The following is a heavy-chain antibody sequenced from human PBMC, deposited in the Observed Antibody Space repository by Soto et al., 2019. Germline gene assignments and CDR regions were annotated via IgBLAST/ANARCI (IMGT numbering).Heavy chain of an antibody. J-gene: IGHJ6*02. Sequence: GESLKIACKGSGYSFTSYWIGWVRQMAGKGLEWMGIIYPGDSDTRYSPSFQGQVTISADKSISTAYLQWSSLKASDTAMYYCARQYSSSSYYYYGMDVWGQGTTVTVSS. CDR1: GYSFTSYW. CDR2: IYPGDSDT. CDR3: ARQYSSSSYYYYGMDV. V-gene: IGHV5-51*01. D-gene: IGHD6-6*01.